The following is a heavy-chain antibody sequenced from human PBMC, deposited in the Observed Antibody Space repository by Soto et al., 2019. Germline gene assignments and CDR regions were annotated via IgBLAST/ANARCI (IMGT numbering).Heavy chain of an antibody. CDR1: NDSIRSGTYY. Sequence: SETLSLTCTVSNDSIRSGTYYWAWIRQPPGKGLEWIGEIYHSGSTNYNPSLKSRVTISVDKSKNQFSLKLSSVTAADTAVYYCARDRIAAAAPSDYWGQGTLVTVSS. CDR2: IYHSGST. V-gene: IGHV4-39*07. CDR3: ARDRIAAAAPSDY. J-gene: IGHJ4*02. D-gene: IGHD6-13*01.